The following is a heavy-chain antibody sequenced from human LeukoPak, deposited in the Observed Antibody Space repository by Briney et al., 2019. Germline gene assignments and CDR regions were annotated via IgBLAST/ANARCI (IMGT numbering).Heavy chain of an antibody. Sequence: SETLSLTCTVSGGSINTDRHYWTWIRQHPGKGLEYIGYIFHSGDTYYNPSLESRITISIDTSENQFSLKVKSLTAADSAVYYCATRPRITNRPFDNWGPGSLVTVSS. V-gene: IGHV4-31*03. CDR3: ATRPRITNRPFDN. CDR1: GGSINTDRHY. J-gene: IGHJ4*02. CDR2: IFHSGDT. D-gene: IGHD6-6*01.